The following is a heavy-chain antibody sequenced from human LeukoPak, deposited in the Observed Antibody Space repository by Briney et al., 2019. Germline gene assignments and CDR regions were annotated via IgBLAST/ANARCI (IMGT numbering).Heavy chain of an antibody. D-gene: IGHD3-16*02. Sequence: SVKGRFTISRDNAKNSLYLQMNSLRADDTAVYYCARVYAYDYVWGSYRPSPDAFDIWGQGTMVTVSS. CDR3: ARVYAYDYVWGSYRPSPDAFDI. J-gene: IGHJ3*02. V-gene: IGHV3-11*05.